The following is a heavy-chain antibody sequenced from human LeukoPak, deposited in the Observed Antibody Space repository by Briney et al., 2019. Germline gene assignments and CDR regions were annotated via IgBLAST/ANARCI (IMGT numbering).Heavy chain of an antibody. CDR2: MSSVGSNK. Sequence: GGSLRLSCAASGFTFSGNQWVALMSSVGSNKYYADSVKGRFTISRDNSKNTLYLQMNSLRAEDTAVYYCAKEVAATILDYWGQGTLVTVSS. CDR3: AKEVAATILDY. V-gene: IGHV3-30*18. D-gene: IGHD6-13*01. CDR1: GFTFSGN. J-gene: IGHJ4*02.